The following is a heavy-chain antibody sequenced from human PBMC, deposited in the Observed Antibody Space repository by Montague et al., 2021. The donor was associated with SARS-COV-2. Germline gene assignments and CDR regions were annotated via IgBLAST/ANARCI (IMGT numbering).Heavy chain of an antibody. J-gene: IGHJ4*02. V-gene: IGHV4-34*01. CDR1: GGSFSDYY. Sequence: SETLSLTCAVYGGSFSDYYWSWIRQPPGKGLEWIGEINHRGTSKHNTSLKSRVSISLDTSKNQFSLYLSSVTAADTAVYYCARGRQHFNMIAVVMTGGEYYFDXWGQGTLVTVSS. CDR2: INHRGTS. CDR3: ARGRQHFNMIAVVMTGGEYYFDX. D-gene: IGHD3-22*01.